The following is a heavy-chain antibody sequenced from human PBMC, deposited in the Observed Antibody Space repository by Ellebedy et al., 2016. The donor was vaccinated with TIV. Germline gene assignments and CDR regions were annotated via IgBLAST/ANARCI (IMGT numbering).Heavy chain of an antibody. CDR1: GFTFSSYS. V-gene: IGHV3-21*01. CDR2: ISSSSSYI. D-gene: IGHD3-22*01. Sequence: GGSLRLSXAASGFTFSSYSMNWVRQAPGKGLEWVSSISSSSSYIYYADSVKGRFTISRDNAKNSLYLQMNSLRAEDTAVYYCARGSRDSSGYLRWGQGTMVTVSS. CDR3: ARGSRDSSGYLR. J-gene: IGHJ3*01.